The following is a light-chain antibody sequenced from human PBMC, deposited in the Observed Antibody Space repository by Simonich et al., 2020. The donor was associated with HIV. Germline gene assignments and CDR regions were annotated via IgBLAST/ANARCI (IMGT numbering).Light chain of an antibody. CDR2: KAS. CDR1: QSISSW. V-gene: IGKV1-5*03. Sequence: DIQMTQSPSTLSASVGDSVTIPCRASQSISSWLAWYQQKPGKAPKLLIYKASSLESGGPSRFSGSGSGTEFTLTISSLQPDDFATYYCQQYNSYRTFGQGTRLEIK. J-gene: IGKJ5*01. CDR3: QQYNSYRT.